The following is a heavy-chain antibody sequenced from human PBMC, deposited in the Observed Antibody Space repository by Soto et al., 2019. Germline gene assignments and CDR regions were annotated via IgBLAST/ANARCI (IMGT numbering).Heavy chain of an antibody. CDR2: IHSTRSP. CDR1: GDSVSTYY. V-gene: IGHV4-4*07. D-gene: IGHD4-17*01. J-gene: IGHJ5*02. Sequence: SETLSLTCTVSGDSVSTYYWNWIRQPAGKGLEWIGRIHSTRSPNYNPSLKSRVTMSVDTSKNQFSLKLNLTSVTAADTAVYYCARSPAYGDYANLDTWGQGTLVTVSS. CDR3: ARSPAYGDYANLDT.